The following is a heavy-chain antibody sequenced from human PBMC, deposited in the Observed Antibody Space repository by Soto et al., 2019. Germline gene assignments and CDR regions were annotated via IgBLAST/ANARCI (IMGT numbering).Heavy chain of an antibody. J-gene: IGHJ5*02. V-gene: IGHV3-48*02. CDR2: ISSSSSNI. Sequence: EVQLVESGGGLVQPGGSLRLSCAASGSTISSYSMNWFRQAPGKGLEWVSDISSSSSNIYYADSVKGQFTISRDNVKNSLYLQMNSQRDEDTAFYYCAVYYGSGSPIGIDHWGQGTLVTVSS. CDR3: AVYYGSGSPIGIDH. CDR1: GSTISSYS. D-gene: IGHD3-10*01.